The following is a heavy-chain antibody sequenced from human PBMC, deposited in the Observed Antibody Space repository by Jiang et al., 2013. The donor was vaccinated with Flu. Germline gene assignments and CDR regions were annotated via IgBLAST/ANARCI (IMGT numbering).Heavy chain of an antibody. CDR2: FDPEDGET. CDR3: ATGRRITMVRGALDAFHI. D-gene: IGHD3-10*01. Sequence: QSGAEVKKPGASVKVSCKVSGYTLTELSMHWVRQAPGKGLEWMGGFDPEDGETIYAQKFQGRVTMTEDTSTDTAYMERSSLRSEDTAAYYCATGRRITMVRGALDAFHIWGQGTMVTVSS. J-gene: IGHJ3*02. V-gene: IGHV1-24*01. CDR1: GYTLTELS.